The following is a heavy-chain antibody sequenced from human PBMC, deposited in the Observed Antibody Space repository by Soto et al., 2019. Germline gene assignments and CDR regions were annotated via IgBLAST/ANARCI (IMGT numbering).Heavy chain of an antibody. D-gene: IGHD1-20*01. CDR3: ATSQKGYNWNYFDH. Sequence: SETLSLTCAVSGASISGSYYYWAWLRQSPGKGPEWIGSVFYTGFTSYNPSLESRVSESVDTSKSQFSLKLSAVTAADTAVYYCATSQKGYNWNYFDHWGQGALVTVSS. V-gene: IGHV4-39*01. CDR2: VFYTGFT. J-gene: IGHJ4*02. CDR1: GASISGSYYY.